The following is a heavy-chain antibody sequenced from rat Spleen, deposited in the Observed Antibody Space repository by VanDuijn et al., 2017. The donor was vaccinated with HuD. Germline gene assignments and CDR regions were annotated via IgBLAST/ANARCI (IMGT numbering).Heavy chain of an antibody. J-gene: IGHJ1*01. V-gene: IGHV2-32*01. CDR1: GFSLTSYH. Sequence: QVQLKESGPGLVKPSETLSLTCTVSGFSLTSYHVSWVRQPPGKGLEWMGVMWGDGSTAYNLGLKSRLSISRDTSKSQVFLKMSSLKTEDTATYYCVRVLAPYWYFDFWGPGTMVTVSS. D-gene: IGHD3-1*01. CDR2: MWGDGST. CDR3: VRVLAPYWYFDF.